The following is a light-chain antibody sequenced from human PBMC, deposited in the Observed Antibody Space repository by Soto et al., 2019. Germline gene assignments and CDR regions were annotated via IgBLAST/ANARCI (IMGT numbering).Light chain of an antibody. Sequence: QSVPTQSRSVPRSPGQLVTISCTGTSSDVGGYDYVSSYQHHPGKAPQLMIYDVSKRPSGVPDRFSGSKSGNTASLTISGLQAEDEADYYCCSYAGSYVFGTGTKVTVL. J-gene: IGLJ1*01. CDR1: SSDVGGYDY. CDR3: CSYAGSYV. CDR2: DVS. V-gene: IGLV2-11*01.